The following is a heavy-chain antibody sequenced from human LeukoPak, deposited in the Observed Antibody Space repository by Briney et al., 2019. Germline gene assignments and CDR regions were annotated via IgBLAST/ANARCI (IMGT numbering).Heavy chain of an antibody. Sequence: PETLSLTCTVSGGSISSYYWSWIRQPAGKGLEWIGRIYTSGSTNYNPSLKSRVTMSVDTSKNQFSLKLSSVTAADTAVYYCARQYCSSTSCYVGWFDPWGQGTLVTVSS. V-gene: IGHV4-4*07. CDR2: IYTSGST. D-gene: IGHD2-2*01. CDR1: GGSISSYY. CDR3: ARQYCSSTSCYVGWFDP. J-gene: IGHJ5*02.